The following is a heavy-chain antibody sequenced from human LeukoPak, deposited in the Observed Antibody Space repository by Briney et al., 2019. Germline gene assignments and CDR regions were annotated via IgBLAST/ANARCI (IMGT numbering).Heavy chain of an antibody. CDR2: INWNGGST. CDR1: GFTFYDYG. CDR3: ARLFEDPWLYLFEVDDSSGSDHLDY. Sequence: GGSLRLSCAASGFTFYDYGMSWVRQAPGKGLEWVSGINWNGGSTVYADSVKGRFTISRDNAKNSLYLQMNSLRAEDTALYYCARLFEDPWLYLFEVDDSSGSDHLDYWGQGTLVTVSS. D-gene: IGHD6-19*01. J-gene: IGHJ4*02. V-gene: IGHV3-20*04.